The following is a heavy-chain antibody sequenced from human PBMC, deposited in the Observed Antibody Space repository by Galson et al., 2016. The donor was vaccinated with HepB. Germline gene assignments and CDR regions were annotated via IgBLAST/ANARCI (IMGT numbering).Heavy chain of an antibody. CDR1: GARMSAGRFY. Sequence: TLSLTCVVSGARMSAGRFYWNWIRQHPGRGFEWIGYIHDSGNTYLPPSFKGRASISISRSLDQFSLTLTSVTVADMAVYFCWRGALAGAATGPDWFDPWGQGGLVTVSS. D-gene: IGHD2-15*01. V-gene: IGHV4-31*11. CDR2: IHDSGNT. CDR3: WRGALAGAATGPDWFDP. J-gene: IGHJ5*02.